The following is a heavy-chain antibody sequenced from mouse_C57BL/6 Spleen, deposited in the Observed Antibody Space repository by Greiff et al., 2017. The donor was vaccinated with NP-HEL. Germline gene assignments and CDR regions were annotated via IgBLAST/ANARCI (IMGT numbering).Heavy chain of an antibody. V-gene: IGHV3-6*01. CDR3: ARGDYYGSSYAMDY. J-gene: IGHJ4*01. CDR2: ISYDGSN. Sequence: EVKLQESGPGLVKPSQSLSLTCSVTGYSITSGYYWNWIRQFPGNKLEWMGYISYDGSNNYNPSLKNRISITRDTSKNQFFLKLNSVTTEDTATYYCARGDYYGSSYAMDYWGQGTSVTVSS. D-gene: IGHD1-1*01. CDR1: GYSITSGYY.